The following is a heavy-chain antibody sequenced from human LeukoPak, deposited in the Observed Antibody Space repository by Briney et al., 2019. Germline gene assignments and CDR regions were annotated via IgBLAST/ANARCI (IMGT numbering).Heavy chain of an antibody. J-gene: IGHJ4*02. D-gene: IGHD2-2*01. CDR2: ISYDGSNK. Sequence: GGSLRLSCAASGFTFSSYAMHWVRQAPGKGLGWVEVISYDGSNKYYADSVKGRFTISRDNSKNTLYLQMNSLRAEDTAVYYCARDGEDIVAVPAATSRFDYWGQGTLVTVSS. CDR3: ARDGEDIVAVPAATSRFDY. CDR1: GFTFSSYA. V-gene: IGHV3-30*04.